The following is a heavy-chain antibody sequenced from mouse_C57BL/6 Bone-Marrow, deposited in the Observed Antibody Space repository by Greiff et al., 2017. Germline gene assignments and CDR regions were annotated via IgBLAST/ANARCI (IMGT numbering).Heavy chain of an antibody. CDR1: GFTFSSYG. CDR3: ARPYYYGSSQYYFDY. J-gene: IGHJ2*01. Sequence: EVKLVESGGDLVKPGGSLKLSCAASGFTFSSYGMSWVRQTPDKRLEWVATISSGGSYTYYPDSVKGRFTISRDNAKNTLYLQMSSLKSEDTAMYYCARPYYYGSSQYYFDYWGQGTTLTVSS. CDR2: ISSGGSYT. D-gene: IGHD1-1*01. V-gene: IGHV5-6*01.